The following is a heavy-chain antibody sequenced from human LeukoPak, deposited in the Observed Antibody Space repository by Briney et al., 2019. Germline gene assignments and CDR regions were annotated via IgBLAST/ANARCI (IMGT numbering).Heavy chain of an antibody. Sequence: TGGSQRLSCSASGFPFSSYGMHWIRQAPGKGLVWVAVIWPDGSNKYYADSVKGRFTVSRDNSKNTLYLQMNSLRSEDTAVYYCARHNHGYDWDYWGQGTLVTVSS. CDR3: ARHNHGYDWDY. CDR1: GFPFSSYG. J-gene: IGHJ4*02. V-gene: IGHV3-33*01. CDR2: IWPDGSNK. D-gene: IGHD5-12*01.